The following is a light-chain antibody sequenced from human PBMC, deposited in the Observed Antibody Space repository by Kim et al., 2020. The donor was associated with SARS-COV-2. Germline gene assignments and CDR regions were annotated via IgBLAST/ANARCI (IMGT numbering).Light chain of an antibody. J-gene: IGKJ4*01. CDR3: QQYYSYPRT. CDR2: AAS. V-gene: IGKV1-8*01. Sequence: ESTGYRVTITCRARQGISSYLAWYQQKPGKAPKLLIHAASTLQSGVPSRFSGSGSGTDFTLTISCLQSEDFATYYCQQYYSYPRTFGGGTKVDIK. CDR1: QGISSY.